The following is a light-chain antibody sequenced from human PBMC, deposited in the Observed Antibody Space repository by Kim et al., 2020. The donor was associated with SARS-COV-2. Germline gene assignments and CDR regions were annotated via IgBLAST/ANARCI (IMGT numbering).Light chain of an antibody. CDR1: NIGTKT. V-gene: IGLV3-9*01. CDR2: RDH. Sequence: GAPGQTASVSCGGDNIGTKTVHWYQQTPGQAPVLVIFRDHNRPSGIPERFSASKSMNTATLTISRAQVEDEADYYCQVWAGNTYVFGTGTKVTVL. CDR3: QVWAGNTYV. J-gene: IGLJ1*01.